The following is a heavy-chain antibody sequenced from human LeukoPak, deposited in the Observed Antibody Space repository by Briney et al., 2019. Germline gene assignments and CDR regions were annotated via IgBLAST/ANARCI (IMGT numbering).Heavy chain of an antibody. CDR3: ARYCSSTSCYFFDY. CDR1: GGSISSSSYY. D-gene: IGHD2-2*01. V-gene: IGHV4-39*07. Sequence: SETLSLTCTVSGGSISSSSYYWSWIRQPPGKGLEWIGSIYHSGSTYYNPSLKSRVTISVDRSKNQFSLKLSSVTAADTAVYYCARYCSSTSCYFFDYWGQGTLVTVSS. CDR2: IYHSGST. J-gene: IGHJ4*02.